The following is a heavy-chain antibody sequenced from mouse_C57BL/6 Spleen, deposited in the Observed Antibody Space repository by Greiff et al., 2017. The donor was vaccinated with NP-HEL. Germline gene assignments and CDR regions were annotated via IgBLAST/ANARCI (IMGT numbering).Heavy chain of an antibody. D-gene: IGHD1-1*01. CDR2: ISYDGSN. V-gene: IGHV3-6*01. Sequence: ESGPGLVKPSQSLSLTCSVTGYSITSGYYWNWIRQFPGNKLEWMGYISYDGSNNYNPSLKNRISITRDTSKNQFFLKLNSVTTEDTATYYCARGGLYYYGSSYSFDYWGQGTTLTVSS. CDR3: ARGGLYYYGSSYSFDY. CDR1: GYSITSGYY. J-gene: IGHJ2*01.